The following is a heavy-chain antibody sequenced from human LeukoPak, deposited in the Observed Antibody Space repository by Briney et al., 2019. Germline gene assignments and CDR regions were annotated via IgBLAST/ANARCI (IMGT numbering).Heavy chain of an antibody. V-gene: IGHV1-3*01. Sequence: ASVKVSCKASGYTVTSYAMHWVRQAPGQRLEWMGRINAGNGNTKYSQKFQGRVTITRDTSASTAYMELNSLRSEDTAVYYCASDCSDGSCYFDYWGQGTLVTVSS. CDR2: INAGNGNT. CDR3: ASDCSDGSCYFDY. CDR1: GYTVTSYA. D-gene: IGHD2-15*01. J-gene: IGHJ4*02.